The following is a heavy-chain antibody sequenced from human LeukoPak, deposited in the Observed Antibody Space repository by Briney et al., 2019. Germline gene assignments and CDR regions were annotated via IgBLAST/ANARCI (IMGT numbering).Heavy chain of an antibody. CDR1: GFPFHNYW. J-gene: IGHJ4*02. CDR3: ARGLYGSGRRSLMAH. Sequence: GGSLRLSCAASGFPFHNYWMTWVRQAPGKGLEWVANINQDENEKYYLDSVKGPFTISRDNAETSLFLQMTSLRVEDTAIYYCARGLYGSGRRSLMAHWGPGTLVAVSS. V-gene: IGHV3-7*01. CDR2: INQDENEK. D-gene: IGHD3-10*01.